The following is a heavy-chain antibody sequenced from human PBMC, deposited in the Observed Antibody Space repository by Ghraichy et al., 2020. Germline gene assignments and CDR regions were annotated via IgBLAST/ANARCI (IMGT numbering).Heavy chain of an antibody. CDR1: GGSISSGGYY. Sequence: SETLSLTCTVSGGSISSGGYYWSWIRQHPGKGLEWIGYIYYSGSTYYNPSLKSRVTISVDTSKNQFSLKLSSVTAADTAVYYCERDRGGSGYSSVFDYWGQGTLVTVSS. J-gene: IGHJ4*02. CDR2: IYYSGST. D-gene: IGHD3-22*01. V-gene: IGHV4-31*03. CDR3: ERDRGGSGYSSVFDY.